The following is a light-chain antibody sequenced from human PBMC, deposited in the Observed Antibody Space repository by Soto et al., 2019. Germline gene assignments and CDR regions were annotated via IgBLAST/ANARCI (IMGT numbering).Light chain of an antibody. Sequence: QSALTQPASVSGSPGQSITISCTGTSSDFGDSNYVSWYQQHPDKAPKLMIYDVSNRPSGVSDRFSGSKTGNTASLTISGLQAEDEADYYCSSYTRRSPLGGVFGGGTKLTVL. J-gene: IGLJ3*02. CDR2: DVS. CDR3: SSYTRRSPLGGV. CDR1: SSDFGDSNY. V-gene: IGLV2-14*01.